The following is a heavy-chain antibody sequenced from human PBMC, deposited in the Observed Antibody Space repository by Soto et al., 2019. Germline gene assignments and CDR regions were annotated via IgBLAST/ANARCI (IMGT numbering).Heavy chain of an antibody. CDR2: IWYDGSNK. Sequence: GGSLRLSCAASGFTFSSYGMHWVRQAPGKGLEWVAVIWYDGSNKYYADSVKGRFTISRDTSKNQFSLKLTSMTAADTAVYYCAKHIGLCSGDGCYRGFDCWGQGTLVTVSS. CDR1: GFTFSSYG. V-gene: IGHV3-33*03. J-gene: IGHJ4*02. CDR3: AKHIGLCSGDGCYRGFDC. D-gene: IGHD2-15*01.